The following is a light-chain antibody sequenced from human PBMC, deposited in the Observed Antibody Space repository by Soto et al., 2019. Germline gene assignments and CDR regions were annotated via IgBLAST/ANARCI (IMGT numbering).Light chain of an antibody. CDR1: QSSGSNF. J-gene: IGKJ5*01. CDR3: QQRTNWPLTT. Sequence: DIVLTQSPGTLSLSPGERATLSCKTSQSSGSNFLAWYQQKPGQAPRLLIYDASNRATGIPARFSGSGSGTDFTLTIRSLEPEDFAIYYCQQRTNWPLTTFGHGTRLEIK. V-gene: IGKV3-11*01. CDR2: DAS.